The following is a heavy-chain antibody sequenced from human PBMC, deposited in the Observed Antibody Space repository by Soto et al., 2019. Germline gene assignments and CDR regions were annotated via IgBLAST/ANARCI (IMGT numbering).Heavy chain of an antibody. CDR3: ARAGYSYGFGYYYDY. D-gene: IGHD5-18*01. CDR1: GVSISSGNW. J-gene: IGHJ4*02. V-gene: IGHV4-4*03. CDR2: IFHDGTA. Sequence: PPETLSLTCAVSGVSISSGNWWTWVRQTPQRGLEYIGEIFHDGTANYYPSFERRVAISVDTSNNQFSLRLSSVTAADTAVYYCARAGYSYGFGYYYDYWGQGTLVTVSS.